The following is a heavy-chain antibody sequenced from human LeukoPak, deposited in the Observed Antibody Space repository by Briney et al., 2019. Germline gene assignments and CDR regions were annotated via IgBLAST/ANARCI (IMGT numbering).Heavy chain of an antibody. CDR3: ARDKQVVVRATTAYDY. D-gene: IGHD1-26*01. CDR2: ISSSSSTI. J-gene: IGHJ4*02. V-gene: IGHV3-48*01. CDR1: GFTFSSYA. Sequence: GGSLRLSCAASGFTFSSYAMSWVRQAPGKGLEWVSYISSSSSTIYYADSVKGRFTISRDNAKNSLYLQMNSLKAEDTAVYYCARDKQVVVRATTAYDYWGQGTLVTVSS.